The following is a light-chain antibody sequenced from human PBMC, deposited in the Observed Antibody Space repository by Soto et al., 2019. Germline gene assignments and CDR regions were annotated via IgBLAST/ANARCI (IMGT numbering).Light chain of an antibody. CDR2: DVS. CDR3: SSYTSSSTPWV. J-gene: IGLJ3*02. CDR1: SSDGGGYNY. V-gene: IGLV2-14*01. Sequence: QSALTQPASVSGSPGQSITIYCTGTSSDGGGYNYVSWYQQHPGKAPKLMIYDVSNRPSGVSNRFSGSKSGNTASLTISGLQAEDEADYYCSSYTSSSTPWVFGGGTKVTVL.